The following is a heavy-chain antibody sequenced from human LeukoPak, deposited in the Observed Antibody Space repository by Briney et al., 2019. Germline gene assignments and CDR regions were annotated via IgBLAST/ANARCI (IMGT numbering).Heavy chain of an antibody. CDR3: AKGVAVASPYYFDY. CDR1: GFTFSSYA. J-gene: IGHJ4*02. CDR2: ISGSGSST. D-gene: IGHD6-19*01. V-gene: IGHV3-23*01. Sequence: PGGSLRLSCAASGFTFSSYAMSWVRQAPGKGLEWVSPISGSGSSTYYTDSVKGRFTISGDNSMNTLYLQMNSLRAEDTAVYYCAKGVAVASPYYFDYWGQGTLVTVSS.